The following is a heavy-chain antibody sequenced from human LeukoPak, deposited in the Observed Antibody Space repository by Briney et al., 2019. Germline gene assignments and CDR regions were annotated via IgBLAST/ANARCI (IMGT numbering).Heavy chain of an antibody. CDR1: GYTFTRYY. Sequence: ASVKVSCQASGYTFTRYYMHWVRQAPGQGLEWMGLINYNSGGKNYAQKFQGWVTMTRDTSISTAYMELRRLGSDETAVYYCARGLLRVVQLWSTEGAFDPWGQGALVTVSS. CDR3: ARGLLRVVQLWSTEGAFDP. V-gene: IGHV1-2*04. CDR2: INYNSGGK. J-gene: IGHJ5*02. D-gene: IGHD5-18*01.